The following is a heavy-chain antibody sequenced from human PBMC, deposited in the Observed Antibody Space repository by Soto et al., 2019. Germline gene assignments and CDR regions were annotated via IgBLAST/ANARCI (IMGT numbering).Heavy chain of an antibody. Sequence: QVQLVQSGAEVKKPGASMKVSCKASGYTFSDYYMHWVRQAPGQGLECMGCISPNNGATNYAQKFQDRVTMTRDASITTAYMELSRLSSDDTAVYYCARGGEFCSTGSCNSSLGDAFDVWGQGTTVTVSS. J-gene: IGHJ3*01. V-gene: IGHV1-2*02. CDR2: ISPNNGAT. D-gene: IGHD2-15*01. CDR1: GYTFSDYY. CDR3: ARGGEFCSTGSCNSSLGDAFDV.